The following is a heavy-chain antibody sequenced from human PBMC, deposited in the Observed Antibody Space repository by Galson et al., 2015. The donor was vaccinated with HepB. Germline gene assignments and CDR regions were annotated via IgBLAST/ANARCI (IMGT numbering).Heavy chain of an antibody. CDR2: INATGGST. D-gene: IGHD1/OR15-1a*01. Sequence: SVKLSCKASGYTFTSYYMHWVRQAPGQGLEWMGKINATGGSTNYAQKFQGRVTMTRDTSTSTVYMEVSSLRSEDTAVYYCARVGNTCWDCTGFDYWGQGTLVTVSS. CDR1: GYTFTSYY. V-gene: IGHV1-46*01. CDR3: ARVGNTCWDCTGFDY. J-gene: IGHJ4*02.